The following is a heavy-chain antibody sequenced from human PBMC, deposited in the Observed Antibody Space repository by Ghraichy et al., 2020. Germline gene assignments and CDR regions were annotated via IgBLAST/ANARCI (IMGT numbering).Heavy chain of an antibody. CDR3: ARMRGSTRGDY. CDR2: IWYDGSNK. V-gene: IGHV3-33*01. D-gene: IGHD2-2*01. CDR1: GFTFSSYG. J-gene: IGHJ4*02. Sequence: GGTLRLSCAASGFTFSSYGMHWVRQAPVKGLEWVAVIWYDGSNKYYADSVKGRFTISRDNSKNTLYLQINSLRAEDTAVYYCARMRGSTRGDYWGQGTLVTVSS.